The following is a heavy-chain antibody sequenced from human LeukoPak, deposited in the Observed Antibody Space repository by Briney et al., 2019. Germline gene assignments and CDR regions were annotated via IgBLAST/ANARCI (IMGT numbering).Heavy chain of an antibody. J-gene: IGHJ4*02. CDR1: GFTVSSNY. CDR3: ATQPDRDGYKVWD. Sequence: PGGSLRLSCAASGFTVSSNYMSWVRQAPGKGLEWVSVIYSGGSTYYADSVKGRFTISRDNAKNSLYLQMNSLRDEDTAVYYCATQPDRDGYKVWDWGQGTLVTVSS. CDR2: IYSGGST. V-gene: IGHV3-66*04. D-gene: IGHD5-24*01.